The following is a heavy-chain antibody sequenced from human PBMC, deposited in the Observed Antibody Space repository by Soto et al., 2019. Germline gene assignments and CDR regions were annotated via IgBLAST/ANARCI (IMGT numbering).Heavy chain of an antibody. V-gene: IGHV4-28*01. CDR3: AGSGYYHNSCMDV. CDR2: IYYTGTT. Sequence: SETLSLTCAVSGFSISSGRLWGWIRQPPGKGLEWLGYIYYTGTTYYNPSLKSRVTISVDRSKNQFSLKLSSVTAADTAVYYCAGSGYYHNSCMDVWGQGTTVTVSS. D-gene: IGHD3-22*01. J-gene: IGHJ6*02. CDR1: GFSISSGRL.